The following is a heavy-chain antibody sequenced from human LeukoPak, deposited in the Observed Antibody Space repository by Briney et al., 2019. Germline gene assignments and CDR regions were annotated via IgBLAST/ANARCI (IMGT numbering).Heavy chain of an antibody. J-gene: IGHJ4*02. CDR3: ARGWGYCSGGSCYLLHFDY. V-gene: IGHV7-4-1*02. Sequence: ASVKVSCKASGYTFTSYGISWVRQAPGQGLEWMGWINTNTGNPTYAQGFTGRFVFSLDTSVSTAYLQISSLKAEDTAVYYCARGWGYCSGGSCYLLHFDYWGQGTLVTVSS. CDR2: INTNTGNP. CDR1: GYTFTSYG. D-gene: IGHD2-15*01.